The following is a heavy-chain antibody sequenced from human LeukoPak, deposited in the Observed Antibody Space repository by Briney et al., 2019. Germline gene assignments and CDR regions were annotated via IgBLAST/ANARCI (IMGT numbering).Heavy chain of an antibody. J-gene: IGHJ4*02. CDR2: IYYSGST. V-gene: IGHV4-59*08. CDR1: GGSISSYH. D-gene: IGHD5-18*01. Sequence: SETLSLTCTVSGGSISSYHWSWIRQPPGKGLEWIGYIYYSGSTNYNPSLKSRVTISVDTSKNQFSLKLSSVTAADTAVYYCARLVDTAMVFDYWGQGTLVTVSS. CDR3: ARLVDTAMVFDY.